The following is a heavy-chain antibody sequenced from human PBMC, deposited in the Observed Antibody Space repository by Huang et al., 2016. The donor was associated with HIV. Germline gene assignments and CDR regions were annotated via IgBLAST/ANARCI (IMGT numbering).Heavy chain of an antibody. J-gene: IGHJ4*02. V-gene: IGHV1-8*02. CDR1: GYTFTNYD. Sequence: QVHLVQSGAEVKKPGASVKVSCKASGYTFTNYDINWVRQAPGRGLEWLGWMNPNTGNPGFAQSFQGRVTMTRKTSIPTAYMELTSLTSEDTAVYYCARSAYGDLDYWGLGTLVIVSS. CDR2: MNPNTGNP. D-gene: IGHD4-17*01. CDR3: ARSAYGDLDY.